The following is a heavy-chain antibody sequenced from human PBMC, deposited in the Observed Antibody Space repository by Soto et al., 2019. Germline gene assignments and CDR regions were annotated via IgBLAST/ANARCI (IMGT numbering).Heavy chain of an antibody. Sequence: VQVSESGGGLVRPGGSLRLSCAASGFIFTNYAMNWVRQAPGKGLEWVSVIGGRGNSAYYADSLQGRFTISRDNSKNTLSLQMSSLTADDTAIYYCVREGRGSFDFWGRGTMVTVSS. D-gene: IGHD5-12*01. J-gene: IGHJ3*01. CDR3: VREGRGSFDF. CDR2: IGGRGNSA. V-gene: IGHV3-23*01. CDR1: GFIFTNYA.